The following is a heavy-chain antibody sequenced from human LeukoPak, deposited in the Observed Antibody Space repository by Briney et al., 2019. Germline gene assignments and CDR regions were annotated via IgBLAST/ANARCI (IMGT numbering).Heavy chain of an antibody. Sequence: PGGSLRLSCSASGFPVSNSYMSWVRPAPGKGLGVVSLNYSGGSTNYADSVKGRFTISRDNSKNTLYLQMNSRRIEDTAVYYCARVAFRSSSYISGIDYWGQGTLVTVSS. J-gene: IGHJ4*02. V-gene: IGHV3-53*01. CDR1: GFPVSNSY. D-gene: IGHD6-6*01. CDR3: ARVAFRSSSYISGIDY. CDR2: NYSGGST.